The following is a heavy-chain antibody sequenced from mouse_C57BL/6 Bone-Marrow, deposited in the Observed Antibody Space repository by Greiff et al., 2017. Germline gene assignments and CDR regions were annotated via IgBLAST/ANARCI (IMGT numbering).Heavy chain of an antibody. D-gene: IGHD2-5*01. CDR2: IYPRSGNT. CDR1: GYTFTSYG. Sequence: QVQLKESGAELARPGASVKLSCKASGYTFTSYGISWVKQRTGQGLEWIGEIYPRSGNTYYNEKFKGKATLTADKSSSTAYMELRSLTSEDSAVYFCARWRAYYSNYWFAYWGQGTLVTVSA. V-gene: IGHV1-81*01. CDR3: ARWRAYYSNYWFAY. J-gene: IGHJ3*01.